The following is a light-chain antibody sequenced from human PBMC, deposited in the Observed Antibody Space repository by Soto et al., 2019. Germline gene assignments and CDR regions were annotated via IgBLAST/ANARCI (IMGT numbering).Light chain of an antibody. CDR2: DVS. V-gene: IGLV2-11*01. Sequence: QSALTQPRSVSGSPGQSVTISCTGTSSDVGGYNYVSWYQQHPGKAPKLMIYDVSERPSGVPDRFSGSKSGNTASLTISGLQSEDETDYYCYSYAGSYVVFGGGTKVTVL. CDR3: YSYAGSYVV. CDR1: SSDVGGYNY. J-gene: IGLJ2*01.